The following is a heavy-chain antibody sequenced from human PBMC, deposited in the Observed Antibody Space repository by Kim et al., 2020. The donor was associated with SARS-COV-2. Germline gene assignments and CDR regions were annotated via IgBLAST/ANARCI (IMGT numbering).Heavy chain of an antibody. V-gene: IGHV3-33*01. J-gene: IGHJ4*02. CDR2: IWYDGSNK. Sequence: GSLRLSCAASGFTFSSYGMHWVRQAPGKGLEWVAVIWYDGSNKYYADSVKGRFTISRDNSKNTLYLQMNSLRAEDTAVYYCAFGHYYGSGSYYDYWGQGTLVTVSS. CDR1: GFTFSSYG. CDR3: AFGHYYGSGSYYDY. D-gene: IGHD3-10*01.